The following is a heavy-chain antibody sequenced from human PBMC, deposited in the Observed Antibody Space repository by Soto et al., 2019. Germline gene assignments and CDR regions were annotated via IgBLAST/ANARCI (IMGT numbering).Heavy chain of an antibody. CDR2: INNEGTDT. D-gene: IGHD2-8*01. CDR3: ARSSNGALDY. CDR1: GFTFNNYW. Sequence: EVQLVESGGHLVQPGGSLRLSCAASGFTFNNYWMHWVRQAPGEGLVWVSRINNEGTDTIYADSVKGRLTISRDNAKNTLNLQMDSLGAEDTAVYHCARSSNGALDYWGQGTLVTVSS. J-gene: IGHJ4*02. V-gene: IGHV3-74*01.